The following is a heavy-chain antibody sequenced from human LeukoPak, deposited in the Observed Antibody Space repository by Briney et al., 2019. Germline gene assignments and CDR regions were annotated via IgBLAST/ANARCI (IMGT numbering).Heavy chain of an antibody. CDR3: ARSAGPTMTWSFVY. V-gene: IGHV3-21*01. CDR1: GFTVSSNS. J-gene: IGHJ4*02. CDR2: FSSSGSYI. Sequence: PGGSLRLSCAAAGFTVSSNSMSWVRQAPGKGLEWVSSFSSSGSYIYYADSVKGRFTISRDNAKNSLYLQMNSLRAEDTAVYYCARSAGPTMTWSFVYWGQGILVAVSS. D-gene: IGHD3-22*01.